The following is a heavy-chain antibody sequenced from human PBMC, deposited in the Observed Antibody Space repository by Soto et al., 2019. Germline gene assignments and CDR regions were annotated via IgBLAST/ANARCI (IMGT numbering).Heavy chain of an antibody. D-gene: IGHD3-10*01. CDR3: ARLLYGSGSYSYFDY. CDR1: GYTFTGYY. Sequence: GASVKVSCKASGYTFTGYYMHWVRQAPGQGLEWMGWINPNSGGTNYAQKFQGRVTMTRDTSISTAYMELSRLRSDDTAVYYCARLLYGSGSYSYFDYGGQGTLVTGSS. CDR2: INPNSGGT. J-gene: IGHJ4*02. V-gene: IGHV1-2*02.